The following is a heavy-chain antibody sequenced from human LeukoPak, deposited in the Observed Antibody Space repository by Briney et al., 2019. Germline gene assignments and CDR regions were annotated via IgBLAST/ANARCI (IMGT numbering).Heavy chain of an antibody. J-gene: IGHJ5*02. D-gene: IGHD2-2*02. CDR1: GGSFSGYY. CDR2: INHSGST. CDR3: ARGRVGYCSSTSCYKRSWFDP. V-gene: IGHV4-34*01. Sequence: PSETLSLTCAVYGGSFSGYYWSWIRQPPGEGLEWIGEINHSGSTNYNPSLKSRVTISVDTSKNQFSLKLSSVTAADTAVYYCARGRVGYCSSTSCYKRSWFDPWGQGTLVTVSS.